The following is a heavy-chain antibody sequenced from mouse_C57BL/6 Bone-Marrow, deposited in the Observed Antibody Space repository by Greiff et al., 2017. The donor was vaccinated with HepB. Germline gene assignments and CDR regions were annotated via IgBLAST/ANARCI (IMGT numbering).Heavy chain of an antibody. V-gene: IGHV1-80*01. CDR3: ARGDDYDNYYAMDY. D-gene: IGHD2-4*01. CDR1: GYAFSSYW. CDR2: IYPGDGDT. Sequence: QVQLQQSGAELVKPGASVKISCKASGYAFSSYWMNWVKQRPGKGLEWIGQIYPGDGDTNYNGKFKGKATLTADKSSSTAYMQLSSLTSEDSAVYFCARGDDYDNYYAMDYWGQGTSVTVSS. J-gene: IGHJ4*01.